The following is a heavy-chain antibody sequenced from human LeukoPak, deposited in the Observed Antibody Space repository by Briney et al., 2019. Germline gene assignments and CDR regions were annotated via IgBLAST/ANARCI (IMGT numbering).Heavy chain of an antibody. CDR1: GGSISSSSYY. CDR2: IYYSGST. Sequence: SETLSLTCTVSGGSISSSSYYWGWIRQPPGKGLEWIGSIYYSGSTYYNPSLKSRVTISVDTSKNQFSLKLSSVTAADTAVYYCARDGRRYDFWSGYRHNWFDPWGQGTLVTVSS. D-gene: IGHD3-3*01. CDR3: ARDGRRYDFWSGYRHNWFDP. V-gene: IGHV4-39*07. J-gene: IGHJ5*02.